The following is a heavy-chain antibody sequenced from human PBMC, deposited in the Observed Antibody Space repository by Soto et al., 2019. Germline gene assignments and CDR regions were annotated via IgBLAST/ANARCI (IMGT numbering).Heavy chain of an antibody. CDR2: IYPGDSDT. CDR3: ARTDYGTHYYYYGMDV. Sequence: PGESLKISCKGSGYSFTSYWIGWVRQMPGKGLEWMGIIYPGDSDTRYSPSFQGQVTISADKSISTAYRQWSSLKASDTAMYYCARTDYGTHYYYYGMDVWGQGTTVTVSS. D-gene: IGHD4-17*01. J-gene: IGHJ6*02. CDR1: GYSFTSYW. V-gene: IGHV5-51*01.